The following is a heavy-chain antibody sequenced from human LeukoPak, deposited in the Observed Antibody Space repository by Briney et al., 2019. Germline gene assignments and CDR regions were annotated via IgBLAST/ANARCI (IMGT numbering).Heavy chain of an antibody. Sequence: GGSLRLSCAASGFTFSSYSMNWVRQAPGKGLEWVSYISSSGSTIYYADSVKGRFTISRDNAKNSLYLQMNSLRAEDTAVYYCARGARSGWFRGDYWGQGSLVTVSS. CDR2: ISSSGSTI. CDR3: ARGARSGWFRGDY. D-gene: IGHD6-19*01. J-gene: IGHJ4*02. V-gene: IGHV3-48*04. CDR1: GFTFSSYS.